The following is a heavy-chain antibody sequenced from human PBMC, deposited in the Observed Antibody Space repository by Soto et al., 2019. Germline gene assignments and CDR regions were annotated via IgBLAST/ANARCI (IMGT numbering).Heavy chain of an antibody. J-gene: IGHJ6*02. Sequence: GGSLRLSCAASGFTFSSYAMSWVRQAPGKGLEWVSAISGSGGSTYYADSVKGRFTISRDNSKNTLYLQMNTLRAEDTAVYYCAAENVDKAMVHIPYYYYGMDVCGQGTMVTVSS. CDR1: GFTFSSYA. CDR3: AAENVDKAMVHIPYYYYGMDV. CDR2: ISGSGGST. V-gene: IGHV3-23*01. D-gene: IGHD5-18*01.